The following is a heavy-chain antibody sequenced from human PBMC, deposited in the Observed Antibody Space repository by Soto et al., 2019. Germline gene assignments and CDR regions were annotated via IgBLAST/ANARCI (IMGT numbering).Heavy chain of an antibody. V-gene: IGHV4-38-2*01. Sequence: SETLSLTCAVSGYSISSGYYWGWIRQPPGKGLEWIGSIYHSGSTYYNPSLKSRVTISVGTSKNQFSLKLSSVTAADTAVYYCARSFSWFDPWGQGTLVTVSS. CDR1: GYSISSGYY. CDR3: ARSFSWFDP. CDR2: IYHSGST. J-gene: IGHJ5*02.